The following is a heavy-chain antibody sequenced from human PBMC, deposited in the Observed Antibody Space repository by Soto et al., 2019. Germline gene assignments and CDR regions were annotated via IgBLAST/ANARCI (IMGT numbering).Heavy chain of an antibody. J-gene: IGHJ6*02. D-gene: IGHD6-19*01. CDR3: ARGRKVEQWVSSGRGGGMDV. CDR2: ISHTGTT. V-gene: IGHV4-59*01. Sequence: PSETLSLTCTVSGTSISGYYWSWVRQPPGKGLEWIGYISHTGTTDYRAPLKGRVNLSLDTSANSFSLKLGSVTPADTALYYCARGRKVEQWVSSGRGGGMDVWGQGTTVTVSS. CDR1: GTSISGYY.